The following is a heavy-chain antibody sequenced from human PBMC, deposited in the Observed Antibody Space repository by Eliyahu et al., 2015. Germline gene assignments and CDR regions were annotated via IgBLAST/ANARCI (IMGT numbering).Heavy chain of an antibody. CDR3: ARDRVDGFDP. V-gene: IGHV4-31*03. CDR2: IYYSGST. CDR1: GAPSSSGGYY. J-gene: IGHJ5*02. D-gene: IGHD3-3*01. Sequence: QVQLQESGPGLVKPSQTLSLTCTVPGAPSSSGGYYWTWIRQRSGQGLEWIGYIYYSGSTYYNPSLKSRVTISADTSKNQFSLRLNSVTAADTAVYYCARDRVDGFDPWGQGTLVTVSS.